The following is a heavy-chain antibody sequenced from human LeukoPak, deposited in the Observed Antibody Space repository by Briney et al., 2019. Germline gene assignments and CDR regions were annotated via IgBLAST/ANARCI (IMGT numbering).Heavy chain of an antibody. V-gene: IGHV3-23*01. D-gene: IGHD3-10*02. CDR2: ITTSGAT. CDR3: AKAPMWNYYYGLDV. Sequence: GGSLRLSCAASGLTASHSVNNAMSWVRHPPGKGLEWVSGITTSGATYYADSVKGRFTISRDNSNNTLYLHMDSLRAEDTAVYYCAKAPMWNYYYGLDVWAKGPQSPSL. J-gene: IGHJ6*02. CDR1: GLTASHSVNNA.